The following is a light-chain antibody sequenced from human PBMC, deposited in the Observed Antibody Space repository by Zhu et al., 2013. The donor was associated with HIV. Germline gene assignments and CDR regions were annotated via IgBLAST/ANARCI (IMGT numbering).Light chain of an antibody. J-gene: IGKJ2*01. CDR2: GAS. Sequence: EIVLTQSPGTLSLSPGERATLSCRASQSVSSNYLAWYQQKPGQAPRLLIYGASSRATGIPDRFSGSGSGTDFTLTISRLEPEDFAVYYCQQCGSSSYTFGQGTKLEIK. CDR3: QQCGSSSYT. V-gene: IGKV3-20*01. CDR1: QSVSSNY.